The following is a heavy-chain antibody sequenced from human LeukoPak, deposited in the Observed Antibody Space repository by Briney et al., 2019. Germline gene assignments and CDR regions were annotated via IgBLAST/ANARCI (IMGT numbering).Heavy chain of an antibody. CDR2: INGRGDDK. J-gene: IGHJ4*02. CDR3: VKMAGPERRHYIDS. Sequence: GGSLRLSCEGSGFTFSNHGMAWVRQDPVKGLDWVSGINGRGDDKYYDVSVKGRLTVSRDNSRNTLYLHMSALRAEDTAVYYCVKMAGPERRHYIDSWGPGILVSVSS. CDR1: GFTFSNHG. V-gene: IGHV3-23*01. D-gene: IGHD1-1*01.